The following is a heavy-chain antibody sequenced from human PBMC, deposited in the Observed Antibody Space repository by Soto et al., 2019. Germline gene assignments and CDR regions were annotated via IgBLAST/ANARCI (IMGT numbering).Heavy chain of an antibody. Sequence: QVQLVQSGAEVKKPGSSVKVSCKASGGTFSSYTITWVRQAPGQGLEWMGRIIPSLGRANYAQNFQGRVTITADKSTSTAYMELGSLRSEDTAVYYCTRLGVNSGYDLWGQGTLVTVSS. J-gene: IGHJ4*02. D-gene: IGHD5-12*01. CDR2: IIPSLGRA. V-gene: IGHV1-69*02. CDR1: GGTFSSYT. CDR3: TRLGVNSGYDL.